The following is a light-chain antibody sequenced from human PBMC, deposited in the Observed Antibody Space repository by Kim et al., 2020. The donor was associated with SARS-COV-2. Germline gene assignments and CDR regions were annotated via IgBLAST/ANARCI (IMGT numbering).Light chain of an antibody. J-gene: IGKJ4*01. Sequence: PGGRAALSCRASQSIDPYLAWYQQRPGQAPRLLVYDASNRATGVPDRFSGSGSGTDFTLTISSLEPEDFSTYYCQQRNSWPPAVTFGGGTKVDIK. CDR3: QQRNSWPPAVT. CDR1: QSIDPY. V-gene: IGKV3-11*01. CDR2: DAS.